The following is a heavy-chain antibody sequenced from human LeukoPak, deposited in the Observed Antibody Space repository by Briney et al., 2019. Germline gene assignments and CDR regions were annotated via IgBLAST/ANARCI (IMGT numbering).Heavy chain of an antibody. J-gene: IGHJ5*02. CDR2: IKQDGSEK. Sequence: GGSLRLSCAASGFTFSSYWMSWVRQAPGKGLEWVANIKQDGSEKYYVDSVKGRFTISRDDAKNSLYLQMNSLTAEDTAVYYCARPVVTPFTWLDPWGQGTLVAVSS. CDR3: ARPVVTPFTWLDP. V-gene: IGHV3-7*01. D-gene: IGHD4-23*01. CDR1: GFTFSSYW.